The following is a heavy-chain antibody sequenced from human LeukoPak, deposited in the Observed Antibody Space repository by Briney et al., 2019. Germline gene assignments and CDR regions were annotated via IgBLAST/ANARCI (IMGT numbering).Heavy chain of an antibody. V-gene: IGHV3-30*18. J-gene: IGHJ4*02. CDR2: ISYDGSNK. D-gene: IGHD3-10*01. Sequence: GGSLRLSCAASGLTFSSYGMHWVRQAPGKGLEWVAVISYDGSNKYYADSVKGRFTISRDNSKNTLYLQMNSLRAEGTAVYYCAKASGSYSPDYWGQGTLVTVSS. CDR1: GLTFSSYG. CDR3: AKASGSYSPDY.